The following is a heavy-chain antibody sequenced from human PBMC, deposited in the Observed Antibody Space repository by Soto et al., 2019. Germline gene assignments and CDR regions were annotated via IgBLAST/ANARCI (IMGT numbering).Heavy chain of an antibody. CDR2: IDPSDSYT. CDR3: ARLKGQLVGVYYYYGMDV. D-gene: IGHD6-6*01. V-gene: IGHV5-10-1*01. Sequence: LKISCKGSGYSFTSYWISWVRQMPGKGLEWMGRIDPSDSYTNYSPSFQGHVTISADKSISTAYLQWSSLKASDTAMYYCARLKGQLVGVYYYYGMDVWGQGTTVTVSS. J-gene: IGHJ6*02. CDR1: GYSFTSYW.